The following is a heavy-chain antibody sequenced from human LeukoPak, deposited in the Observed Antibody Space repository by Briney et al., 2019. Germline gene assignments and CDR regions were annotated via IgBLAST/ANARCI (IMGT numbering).Heavy chain of an antibody. D-gene: IGHD3-22*01. CDR3: ARRDYYDSRLGFDY. V-gene: IGHV4-4*02. CDR1: GGSISSSNW. Sequence: PSGTLSLTCAVSGGSISSSNWWSWVRQPPGKGLEWIGEIYHSGSTNYNPSLKSRVTISVDKSKNQFSLKLSSVTAADTAVYYCARRDYYDSRLGFDYWGQGTLVTVSS. CDR2: IYHSGST. J-gene: IGHJ4*02.